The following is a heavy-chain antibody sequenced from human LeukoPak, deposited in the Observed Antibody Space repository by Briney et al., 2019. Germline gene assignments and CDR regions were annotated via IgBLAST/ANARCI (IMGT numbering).Heavy chain of an antibody. CDR1: GGSISSGDYY. Sequence: SQTLSLTCAVSGGSISSGDYYWTWIRQRPGKGLEWIGYIYYSGSPYYNPSLKSRVSMSVDTSKSQFSLKLSSVSAADTAVYYCAGVSSASTRFDPWGQGTLVTVSS. D-gene: IGHD6-19*01. V-gene: IGHV4-31*11. CDR3: AGVSSASTRFDP. CDR2: IYYSGSP. J-gene: IGHJ5*02.